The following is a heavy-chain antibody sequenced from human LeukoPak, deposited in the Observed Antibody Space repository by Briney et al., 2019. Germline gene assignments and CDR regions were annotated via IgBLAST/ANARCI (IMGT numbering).Heavy chain of an antibody. CDR2: ISSSSSYI. CDR1: GFTFSSYS. V-gene: IGHV3-21*01. J-gene: IGHJ6*03. D-gene: IGHD6-19*01. CDR3: ARASGWHYYYYYMDV. Sequence: PGGSLRLSCAASGFTFSSYSMNWVRQAPGKGLEWVSSISSSSSYIYYADSVKGRFTISRDNAKNSLYLQMNSLRAEDTAVYYCARASGWHYYYYYMDVWGKGTTVTVSS.